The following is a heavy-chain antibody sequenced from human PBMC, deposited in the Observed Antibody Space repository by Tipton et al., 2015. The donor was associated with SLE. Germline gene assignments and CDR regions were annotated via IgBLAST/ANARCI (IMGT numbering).Heavy chain of an antibody. CDR1: GGSFSGYY. V-gene: IGHV4-34*01. CDR2: INHSGST. J-gene: IGHJ6*02. CDR3: ATGLGELFYYYGMDV. Sequence: TLSLTCAVYGGSFSGYYWSWIRQPPGKGLEWIGEINHSGSTNYNPSLKSRVTISGDTSKNQFSLKLSSVTAADTAVYYCATGLGELFYYYGMDVWGQGTTVTVSS. D-gene: IGHD3-10*01.